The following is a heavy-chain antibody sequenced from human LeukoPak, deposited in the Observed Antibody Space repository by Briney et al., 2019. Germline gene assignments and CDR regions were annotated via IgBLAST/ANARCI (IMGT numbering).Heavy chain of an antibody. V-gene: IGHV4-4*07. CDR3: ARGSGRTKYSGLMYYFDY. J-gene: IGHJ4*02. D-gene: IGHD1-26*01. Sequence: SKTLSLTCTVSGGSISSYYWSWIRQPAGKGLEWIGRIYTSGSTNYNPSLKSRVTMSVDTSKNQFSLKLGSVTAADTAVYYCARGSGRTKYSGLMYYFDYWGQGTLVTVSS. CDR2: IYTSGST. CDR1: GGSISSYY.